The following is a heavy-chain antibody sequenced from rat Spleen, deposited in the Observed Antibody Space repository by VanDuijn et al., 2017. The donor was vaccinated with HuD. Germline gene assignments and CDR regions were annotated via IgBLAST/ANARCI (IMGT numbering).Heavy chain of an antibody. D-gene: IGHD1-6*01. Sequence: EVQLVESGGGLVQPGNSLKLSCAASGFTFSDYAMAWVRQAPTRGLEWVASINYDGDRTYYRDSVKGRFTMSRDNAKSSLYLQMDSLRSEDTATYYCTRDRILRSTGFDYWGQGVMVTVSS. CDR1: GFTFSDYA. CDR2: INYDGDRT. J-gene: IGHJ2*01. V-gene: IGHV5-20*01. CDR3: TRDRILRSTGFDY.